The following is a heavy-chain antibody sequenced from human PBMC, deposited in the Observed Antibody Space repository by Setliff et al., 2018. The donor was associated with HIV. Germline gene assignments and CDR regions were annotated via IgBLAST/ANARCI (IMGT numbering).Heavy chain of an antibody. V-gene: IGHV4-39*01. CDR1: GASISSGAYF. D-gene: IGHD6-6*01. J-gene: IGHJ4*02. Sequence: PSETLSLTCTVSGASISSGAYFWIWIRQHPGKGLEWIGEINHRGSTNYNPPLKSRVTISVDTSKNQFSLKLNSVIAADTAVYYCARGRGIAARHFDYWGQGILVTVSS. CDR3: ARGRGIAARHFDY. CDR2: INHRGST.